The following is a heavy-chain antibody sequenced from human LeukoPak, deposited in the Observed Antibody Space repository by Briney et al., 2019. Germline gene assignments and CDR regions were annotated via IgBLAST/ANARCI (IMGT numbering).Heavy chain of an antibody. V-gene: IGHV3-48*01. D-gene: IGHD3-16*01. CDR1: GFTFSTYG. J-gene: IGHJ4*02. CDR2: ISSSSSTI. Sequence: PGGTLRLSCAASGFTFSTYGMSWVRQAPGKGLEWVSYISSSSSTIYYADSVKGRFTISRDNAKNSLYLQMNSLRAEDTAVYYCAREGITVSHDLDYWGQGTLVTVSS. CDR3: AREGITVSHDLDY.